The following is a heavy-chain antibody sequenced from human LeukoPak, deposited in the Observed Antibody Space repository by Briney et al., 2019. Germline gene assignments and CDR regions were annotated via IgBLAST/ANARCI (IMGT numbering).Heavy chain of an antibody. CDR3: AKAPVAGICGAFFDY. D-gene: IGHD6-19*01. CDR1: GFTFSSYA. J-gene: IGHJ4*02. CDR2: ISGSGGST. V-gene: IGHV3-23*01. Sequence: PGGSLRLSCAASGFTFSSYAMSWVRQAPGKGLEWVSAISGSGGSTYYADSVKGRFTISRDSSKNTLYLQMNSLRAEDTAVYYCAKAPVAGICGAFFDYWGQGTLVTVSS.